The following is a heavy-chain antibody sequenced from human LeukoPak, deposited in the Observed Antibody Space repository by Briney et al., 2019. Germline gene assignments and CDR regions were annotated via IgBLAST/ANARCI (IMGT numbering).Heavy chain of an antibody. D-gene: IGHD6-19*01. Sequence: ASVKVSCKTSGYTFSDYGISWVRQAPGQGLEWMGWISAYNGNTNYAQKLQGRVTVTTDTSTSTAYMELRSLRSDDTAVYYCARECKLYSSGWYGYYYYMDVWGKGTTVTVSS. CDR3: ARECKLYSSGWYGYYYYMDV. J-gene: IGHJ6*03. CDR2: ISAYNGNT. CDR1: GYTFSDYG. V-gene: IGHV1-18*01.